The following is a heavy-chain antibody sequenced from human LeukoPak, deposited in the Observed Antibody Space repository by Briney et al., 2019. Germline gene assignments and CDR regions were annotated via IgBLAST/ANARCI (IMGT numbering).Heavy chain of an antibody. D-gene: IGHD2-2*01. J-gene: IGHJ6*02. V-gene: IGHV3-23*01. Sequence: GGSLRLSCAASGFTFSSYAMNWVRQAPGKGLEWVSAISGSGGSTYYADSVKGRFTISRDNSKNTLYLQMNSLRAEDTAVYYCARIVVVPAASHGMDVWGQGTTVTVSS. CDR1: GFTFSSYA. CDR3: ARIVVVPAASHGMDV. CDR2: ISGSGGST.